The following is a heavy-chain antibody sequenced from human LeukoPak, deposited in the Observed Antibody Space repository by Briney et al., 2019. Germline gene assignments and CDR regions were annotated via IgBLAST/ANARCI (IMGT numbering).Heavy chain of an antibody. CDR2: INHSGST. CDR1: SESFIGYY. J-gene: IGHJ4*02. Sequence: PSETLSLTCAVYSESFIGYYWSWIRQPPGKGLEWIGEINHSGSTNYNPSLKSRVTISIDTSKNQFSLKLNSVTAADTAVYYCAIHPGLDSLRRKYYFDYWGQGTPATVSS. V-gene: IGHV4-34*01. CDR3: AIHPGLDSLRRKYYFDY. D-gene: IGHD3/OR15-3a*01.